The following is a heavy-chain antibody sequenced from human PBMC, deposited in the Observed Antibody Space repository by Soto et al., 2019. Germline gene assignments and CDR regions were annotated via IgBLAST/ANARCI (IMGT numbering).Heavy chain of an antibody. Sequence: QVQLVQSGAEVKKPGAAVKVSCKASGYTFTSYGISWLRQAPGQGLEWIGWISAYNGNTNYAQKLQGRVTMTTDKSTSTAYMELRSLRSDDTEVYYCARAAAGSGGWYYDYWGQGTLVTVSS. J-gene: IGHJ4*02. V-gene: IGHV1-18*01. CDR2: ISAYNGNT. CDR3: ARAAAGSGGWYYDY. D-gene: IGHD6-13*01. CDR1: GYTFTSYG.